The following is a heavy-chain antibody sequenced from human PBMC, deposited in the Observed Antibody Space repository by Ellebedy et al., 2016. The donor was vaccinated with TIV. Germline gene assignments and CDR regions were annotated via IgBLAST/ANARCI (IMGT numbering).Heavy chain of an antibody. J-gene: IGHJ5*01. D-gene: IGHD4-17*01. CDR2: IYQDGSDQ. CDR3: ARRGSYGDYAVQSNSWFDS. Sequence: GESLKISCVASGFSFRSYWMSWVRQAPGRGLEWVANIYQDGSDQYYADSVKGQFTISRDNANRLMFLHKNSLRVEDTAVYYCARRGSYGDYAVQSNSWFDSWGQGTLVTVSS. V-gene: IGHV3-7*01. CDR1: GFSFRSYW.